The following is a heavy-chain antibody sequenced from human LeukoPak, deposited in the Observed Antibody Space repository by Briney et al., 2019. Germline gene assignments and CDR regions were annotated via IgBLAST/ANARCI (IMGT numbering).Heavy chain of an antibody. V-gene: IGHV3-9*03. D-gene: IGHD6-13*01. Sequence: GGSLRLSCAAAGFTFDDYAMHWVRQAPGKGLEWVSGISWNSGSIVYADSVKGRFTISRGNAKNSLYLQMNSLRAEDMALYYCAKGRSSGIAAAGDYWGQGTLVTVSS. CDR2: ISWNSGSI. CDR3: AKGRSSGIAAAGDY. J-gene: IGHJ4*02. CDR1: GFTFDDYA.